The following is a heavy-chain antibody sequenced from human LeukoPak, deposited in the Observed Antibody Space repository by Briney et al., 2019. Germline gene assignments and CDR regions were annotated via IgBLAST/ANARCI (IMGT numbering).Heavy chain of an antibody. J-gene: IGHJ4*02. Sequence: GGSLRLSCAASGFTFSSYSMNWVRQAPGKGLEWVSSISGSGTNSYYADSVKGRFTISRDNSKNTNTLYLQMNSLRAEDTAVYYCAKLGGFHSYSPLEDWGQGTLVTVSS. CDR2: ISGSGTNS. CDR1: GFTFSSYS. D-gene: IGHD3-10*01. V-gene: IGHV3-23*01. CDR3: AKLGGFHSYSPLED.